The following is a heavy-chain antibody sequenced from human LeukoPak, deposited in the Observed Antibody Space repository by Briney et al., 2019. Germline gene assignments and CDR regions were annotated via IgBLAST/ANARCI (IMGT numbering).Heavy chain of an antibody. V-gene: IGHV4-61*05. CDR3: ARHVSVHYSSFDY. CDR1: GGSISSSSYY. CDR2: IYYNGST. J-gene: IGHJ4*02. Sequence: SETLSLTCTVSGGSISSSSYYWGWIRQPPGKGLEWIGYIYYNGSTNYNPSLKSRVTISVDTSKNQFSLKLSSVTAADTAVYYCARHVSVHYSSFDYWGRGTLVTVSS. D-gene: IGHD2-15*01.